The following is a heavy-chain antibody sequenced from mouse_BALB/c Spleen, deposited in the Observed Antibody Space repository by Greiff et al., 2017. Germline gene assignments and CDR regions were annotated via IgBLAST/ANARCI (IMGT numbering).Heavy chain of an antibody. Sequence: EVQGVESGGGLVKPGGSLKLSCAASGFTFSSYAMSWVRQTPEKRLEWVASISSGGSTYYPDSVKGRFTISRDNARNILYLQMSSLRSEETAMYYCARGELLRSYFDYWGQGTTLTVSS. D-gene: IGHD1-1*01. CDR1: GFTFSSYA. J-gene: IGHJ2*01. CDR2: ISSGGST. CDR3: ARGELLRSYFDY. V-gene: IGHV5-6-5*01.